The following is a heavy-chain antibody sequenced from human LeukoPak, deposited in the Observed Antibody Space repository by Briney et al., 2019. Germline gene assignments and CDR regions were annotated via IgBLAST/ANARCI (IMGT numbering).Heavy chain of an antibody. Sequence: GGSLRLSCAASGLTFSSYSRNWVRQAPGKGLEWVSSISSSSSSIYYAASVKGRFTISRDNAKNSLYLQMNSLRAEDTAVYYCARDPPYYYDSSGCMDVWGQGTTVTVSS. D-gene: IGHD3-22*01. J-gene: IGHJ6*02. CDR3: ARDPPYYYDSSGCMDV. V-gene: IGHV3-21*01. CDR1: GLTFSSYS. CDR2: ISSSSSSI.